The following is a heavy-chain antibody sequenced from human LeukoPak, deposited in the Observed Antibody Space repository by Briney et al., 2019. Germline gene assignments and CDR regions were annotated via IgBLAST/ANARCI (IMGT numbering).Heavy chain of an antibody. Sequence: SETLSLTCTVSGGSISSSSYYWGWIRQPPGKGLEWIGSIYYSGSTYYNPSLKSRVTISVDTSKNQFSLKLSSVTAADTAVYYCARLSGYSSSCVDYWGQGTLVTVPS. D-gene: IGHD6-13*01. J-gene: IGHJ4*02. CDR2: IYYSGST. V-gene: IGHV4-39*01. CDR1: GGSISSSSYY. CDR3: ARLSGYSSSCVDY.